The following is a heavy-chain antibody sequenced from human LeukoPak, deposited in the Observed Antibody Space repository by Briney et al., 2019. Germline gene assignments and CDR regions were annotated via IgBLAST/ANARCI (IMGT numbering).Heavy chain of an antibody. D-gene: IGHD6-19*01. V-gene: IGHV3-74*01. CDR2: INSDESTT. J-gene: IGHJ4*02. CDR1: GFTFSNYW. CDR3: ARASVSAWYPGY. Sequence: PGGSLRLSCAASGFTFSNYWMHWVRQAPGKGLVWVSLINSDESTTNYADSVKGRFTISRDNAKNTLFLQMNGLRAEDTAVYYCARASVSAWYPGYWGQGTQVTVSS.